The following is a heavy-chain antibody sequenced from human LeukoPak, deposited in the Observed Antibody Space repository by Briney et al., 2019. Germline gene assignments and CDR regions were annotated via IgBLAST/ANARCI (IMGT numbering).Heavy chain of an antibody. CDR1: GFTFSSYE. J-gene: IGHJ5*02. Sequence: PGESLRLSCAASGFTFSSYEMNWVRQAPGKGLEWVSYISSSGSTIYYADSVKGRFTISRDNAENSLILQMNSLRADDTALYYCARGNWFDPWGQGTLVTVSS. CDR2: ISSSGSTI. CDR3: ARGNWFDP. V-gene: IGHV3-48*03.